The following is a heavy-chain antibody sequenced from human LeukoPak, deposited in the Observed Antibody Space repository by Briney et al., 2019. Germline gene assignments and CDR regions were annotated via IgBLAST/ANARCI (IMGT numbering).Heavy chain of an antibody. CDR3: ARFYYDSSGYGFDS. D-gene: IGHD3-22*01. CDR2: IYYSGSP. J-gene: IGHJ3*02. CDR1: GGSISSSSYC. V-gene: IGHV4-39*07. Sequence: SETLSLTCTVSGGSISSSSYCWGWIRQPPGKGLEWIGSIYYSGSPYYNPSLKSRVTISVDTSKNQFSLKLSSVTAADTAVYYCARFYYDSSGYGFDSWGQGTKVTVSS.